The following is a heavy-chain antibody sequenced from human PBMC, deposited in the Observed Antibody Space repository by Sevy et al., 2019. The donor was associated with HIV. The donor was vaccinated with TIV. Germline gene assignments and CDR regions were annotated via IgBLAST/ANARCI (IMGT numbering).Heavy chain of an antibody. CDR3: TRWKAAQSIFDY. CDR2: LKSDVYGGTV. J-gene: IGHJ4*02. Sequence: GGSLRLSCTASGFTFGDYCMSWVRQAPGKGLEWVAFLKSDVYGGTVDHAASVRGRFVISSDESKTIAYLQMNDLKTEDTGVYYCTRWKAAQSIFDYWGQGALVTVSS. CDR1: GFTFGDYC. D-gene: IGHD6-13*01. V-gene: IGHV3-49*04.